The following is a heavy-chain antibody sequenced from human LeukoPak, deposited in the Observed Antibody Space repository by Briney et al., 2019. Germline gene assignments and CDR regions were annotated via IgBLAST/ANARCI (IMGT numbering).Heavy chain of an antibody. J-gene: IGHJ4*02. CDR1: GFTFSSYA. CDR2: IIPIFGTA. D-gene: IGHD4-17*01. CDR3: AREFTVTTGYFDY. V-gene: IGHV1-69*01. Sequence: GGSLRLSCAASGFTFSSYAISWVRQAPGQGLEWMGGIIPIFGTANYAQKFQGRVTITADESTSTAYMELSSLRSEDTAVYYCAREFTVTTGYFDYWGQGTLVTVSS.